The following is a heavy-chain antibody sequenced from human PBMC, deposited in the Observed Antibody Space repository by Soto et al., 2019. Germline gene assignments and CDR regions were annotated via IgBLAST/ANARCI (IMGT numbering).Heavy chain of an antibody. Sequence: GGSLRLSCAASGFTFSDYYMSWIRQAPGKGLEWVSYISSSGSTIYYADSVKGRFTISRDNAKNSLYLQMNSLRAEDTAVYYCASPTTLETYYYYYMDVWGKGTTVTVSS. V-gene: IGHV3-11*01. J-gene: IGHJ6*03. D-gene: IGHD2-15*01. CDR2: ISSSGSTI. CDR1: GFTFSDYY. CDR3: ASPTTLETYYYYYMDV.